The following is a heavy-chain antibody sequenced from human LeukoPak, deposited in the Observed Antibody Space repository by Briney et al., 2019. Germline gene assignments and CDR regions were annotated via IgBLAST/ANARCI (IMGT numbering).Heavy chain of an antibody. V-gene: IGHV3-21*06. D-gene: IGHD4-11*01. CDR2: INSRSRSI. Sequence: GGPLRLSCAVSGFTFSGYSFNWVRQAPGKGLEWVSSINSRSRSIYYADSVKGRFTISRDDAKNLLYLQMNSLRAEDTAVYYCARDNDFTNYYWGQGTLVTVSS. CDR3: ARDNDFTNYY. J-gene: IGHJ4*02. CDR1: GFTFSGYS.